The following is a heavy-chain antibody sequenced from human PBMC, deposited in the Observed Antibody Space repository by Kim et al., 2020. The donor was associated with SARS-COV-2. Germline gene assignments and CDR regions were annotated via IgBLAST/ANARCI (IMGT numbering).Heavy chain of an antibody. CDR1: GFIFSHYW. CDR3: AHFGFDLLLSH. CDR2: ISSDRGFT. Sequence: GGSLRLSCEGSGFIFSHYWMHWVRQAPGKGLEWVARISSDRGFTGHADPVQGRVTISSENAKNTLYLHMYSLRVEDTADYYCAHFGFDLLLSHWGPGTLVTVSS. V-gene: IGHV3-74*01. D-gene: IGHD3-9*01. J-gene: IGHJ4*02.